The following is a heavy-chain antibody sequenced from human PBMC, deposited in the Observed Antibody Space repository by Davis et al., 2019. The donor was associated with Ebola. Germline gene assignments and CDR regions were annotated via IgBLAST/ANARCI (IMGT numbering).Heavy chain of an antibody. CDR3: ARGKIVVVPAAVVHYYGMDV. Sequence: AASVKVSCKASGYTFTSYGISWVRQAPGQGLEWMGWISAYNGNTNYAQKLQGRVTMTTDTSTSTAYMELRSLRSEDTAVYYCARGKIVVVPAAVVHYYGMDVWGQGTTVTVSS. J-gene: IGHJ6*02. CDR2: ISAYNGNT. D-gene: IGHD2-2*01. V-gene: IGHV1-18*01. CDR1: GYTFTSYG.